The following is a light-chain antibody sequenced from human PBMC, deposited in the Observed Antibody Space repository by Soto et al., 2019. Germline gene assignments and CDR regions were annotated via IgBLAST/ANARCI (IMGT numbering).Light chain of an antibody. Sequence: QSALTQPASVSGSPGQSITISCIGTSSDVGGYNFVSWYQQHPGKAPKLMIYEVSNRPSGVSTRFSGSKSGNTASLTTSGLQAEDEADYYCFSYRSTGILLFGGGTKVTVL. CDR1: SSDVGGYNF. CDR3: FSYRSTGILL. CDR2: EVS. V-gene: IGLV2-14*01. J-gene: IGLJ2*01.